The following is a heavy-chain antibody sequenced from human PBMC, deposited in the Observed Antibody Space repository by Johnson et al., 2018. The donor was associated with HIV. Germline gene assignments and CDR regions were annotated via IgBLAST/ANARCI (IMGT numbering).Heavy chain of an antibody. CDR2: ISYSGSDT. V-gene: IGHV3-30*18. CDR3: AKDRTAMVTPVDA. Sequence: QVQLVESGGGVVQPGRSLRLSCAASGFSFSTYNMHWVRHAPGRGLEWVAFISYSGSDTYYVDSVKGRFTVSRDNSENTLVLQMNSLSDEDTAVYYCAKDRTAMVTPVDAWGQGTRVTVSA. D-gene: IGHD5-18*01. J-gene: IGHJ3*01. CDR1: GFSFSTYN.